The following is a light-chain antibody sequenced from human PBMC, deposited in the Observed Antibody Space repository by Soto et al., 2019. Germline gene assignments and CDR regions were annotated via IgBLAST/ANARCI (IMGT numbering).Light chain of an antibody. CDR2: GAS. Sequence: EILLTQSPGTLSLSRGERATLSCRASQSVSSSYLAWYQQKPGQAPRLLIYGASSRATGIPDRFSGSGSGTDFTLTISRLEPEDFAVYYCQQYGSSSTFGQGTKVDIK. J-gene: IGKJ1*01. CDR3: QQYGSSST. V-gene: IGKV3-20*01. CDR1: QSVSSSY.